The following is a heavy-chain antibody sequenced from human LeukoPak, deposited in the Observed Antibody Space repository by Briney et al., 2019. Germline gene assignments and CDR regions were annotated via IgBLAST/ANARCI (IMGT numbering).Heavy chain of an antibody. CDR1: GVSFSEYY. CDR2: INSAGTT. D-gene: IGHD2-2*01. CDR3: ARHIIVEGVVLGAFDI. J-gene: IGHJ3*02. V-gene: IGHV4-34*01. Sequence: SETLSLTCAVYGVSFSEYYWAWIRQSPGKGLEWVGEINSAGTTNYNPSLKSRVIISVDTSKNQFSLKLSSVTAASVTAADTAMYYCARHIIVEGVVLGAFDIWGQGTMVTVSS.